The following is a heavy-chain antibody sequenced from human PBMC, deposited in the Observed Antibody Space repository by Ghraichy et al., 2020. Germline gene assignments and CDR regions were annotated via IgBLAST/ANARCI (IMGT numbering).Heavy chain of an antibody. CDR3: ARAGN. Sequence: GGSLRLSCAASGFTFGGFWMSWVRQAPGKGPECVANINENGSDKFHADSVKGRFTISRDNAQNVLYLQMNSLRVDDTAVYYCARAGNWGQGTLVTVSS. D-gene: IGHD1-26*01. J-gene: IGHJ4*02. V-gene: IGHV3-7*01. CDR1: GFTFGGFW. CDR2: INENGSDK.